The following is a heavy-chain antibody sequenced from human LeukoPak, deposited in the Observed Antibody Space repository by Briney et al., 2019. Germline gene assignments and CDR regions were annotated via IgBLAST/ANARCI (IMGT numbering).Heavy chain of an antibody. J-gene: IGHJ4*02. V-gene: IGHV1-69*05. CDR2: IIPIFGTA. D-gene: IGHD3-22*01. CDR3: ASWDSSGYYFRY. Sequence: SVKVSCKASGGTFSSYSISWVRQAPGQGLEWMGRIIPIFGTANYAQKFQGRVTITTDESTSTAYMELSSLRSEDTAVYYCASWDSSGYYFRYWGQGTLVTVSS. CDR1: GGTFSSYS.